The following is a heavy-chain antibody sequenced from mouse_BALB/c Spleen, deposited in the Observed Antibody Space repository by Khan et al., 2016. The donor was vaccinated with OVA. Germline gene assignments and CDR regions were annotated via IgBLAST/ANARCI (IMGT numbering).Heavy chain of an antibody. J-gene: IGHJ3*01. CDR3: ARGGCSVFAY. CDR1: GYTFTDYV. CDR2: IYPGSGST. Sequence: QVQLQQPGPELVKPGASVKMSCKASGYTFTDYVINWVKQKTGQGLEWIGDIYPGSGSTYYNEKFKGKAKLTADKSSNTAYMQLSSLTFEDSAVYFYARGGCSVFAYWGQGTLVTVSA. V-gene: IGHV1-77*01. D-gene: IGHD3-1*01.